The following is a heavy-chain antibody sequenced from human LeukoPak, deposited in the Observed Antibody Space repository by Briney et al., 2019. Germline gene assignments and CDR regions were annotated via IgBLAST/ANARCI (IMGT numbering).Heavy chain of an antibody. CDR2: INHSGST. Sequence: SETLSLTCAVYGGSFSGYYWSWIRQPPGKGLEWIGEINHSGSTNYSPSLKSRVTISVDTSKNQFSLKLSSVTAADTAVYYCARGNYFSSGSYHYWGQGTLVTVSS. V-gene: IGHV4-34*01. CDR1: GGSFSGYY. D-gene: IGHD1-26*01. J-gene: IGHJ4*02. CDR3: ARGNYFSSGSYHY.